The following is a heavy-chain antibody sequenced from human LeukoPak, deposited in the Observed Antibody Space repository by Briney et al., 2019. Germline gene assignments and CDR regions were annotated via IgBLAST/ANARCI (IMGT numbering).Heavy chain of an antibody. CDR2: ISSSSSYI. CDR3: ASLRYYYGSGSSGWFDP. CDR1: GFTFSSYS. J-gene: IGHJ5*02. V-gene: IGHV3-21*01. D-gene: IGHD3-10*01. Sequence: GGSLRLSCAASGFTFSSYSMNWVRQAPGKGLEWVSSISSSSSYIYYADSVKGRFTISRDNAKNSLYLQMNSLRAEDTAVYYCASLRYYYGSGSSGWFDPWGQGTLVTVSS.